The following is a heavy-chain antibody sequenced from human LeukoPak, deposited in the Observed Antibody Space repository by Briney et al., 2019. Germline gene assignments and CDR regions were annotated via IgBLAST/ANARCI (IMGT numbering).Heavy chain of an antibody. CDR2: ISTSGART. J-gene: IGHJ3*02. V-gene: IGHV3-23*01. D-gene: IGHD1-26*01. CDR1: RFTFTSQA. Sequence: GGSLRLVCPPYRFTFTSQAMSWARQPAGKGLDWVSVISTSGARTNYADSVKGRFTMSRDNSKNTLYLQMNSLRAEDTAVYYCAKGCPYYLNAFDIGGQGTMVTVST. CDR3: AKGCPYYLNAFDI.